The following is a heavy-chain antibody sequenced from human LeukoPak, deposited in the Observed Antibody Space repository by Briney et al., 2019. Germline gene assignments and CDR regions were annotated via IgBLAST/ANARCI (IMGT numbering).Heavy chain of an antibody. CDR3: GRGVAARSRGWFDP. J-gene: IGHJ5*02. V-gene: IGHV4-34*01. Sequence: SETLSLTCAVYGGSFSGYYWSWFRQPPGKGLEWIGEINHSGSTNYNPSLKSRVTISVDTSKNQFSLKLSSVTAADTAVYYCGRGVAARSRGWFDPWGQGTLVTVSS. D-gene: IGHD6-6*01. CDR2: INHSGST. CDR1: GGSFSGYY.